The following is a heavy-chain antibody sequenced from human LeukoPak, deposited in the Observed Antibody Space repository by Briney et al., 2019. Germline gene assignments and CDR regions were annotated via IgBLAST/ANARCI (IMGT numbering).Heavy chain of an antibody. Sequence: SVKVSCKASGGTFSSYAISWVRQAPGQGLEWMGGIIPIFGTANYAQKFQGRVTITTDESTSTAYMELSSLRSEDTAVYYCAREIHIEHAFDIWGQGTLVTVSS. CDR1: GGTFSSYA. CDR2: IIPIFGTA. CDR3: AREIHIEHAFDI. V-gene: IGHV1-69*05. D-gene: IGHD3-9*01. J-gene: IGHJ4*02.